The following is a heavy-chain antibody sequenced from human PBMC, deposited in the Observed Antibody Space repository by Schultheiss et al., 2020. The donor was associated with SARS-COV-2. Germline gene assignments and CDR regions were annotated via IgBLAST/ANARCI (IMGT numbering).Heavy chain of an antibody. CDR1: GFTFSSYA. V-gene: IGHV3-23*01. Sequence: GGSLRLSCAASGFTFSSYAMSWVRQAPGKGLEWVSAISGSGGSTNYADSVKGRFTISRDNSKNTLYLQMNSLRAEDTAVYYCAGGGNWILSSFYYYYGMDVWGQGTTVTVSS. CDR3: AGGGNWILSSFYYYYGMDV. CDR2: ISGSGGST. J-gene: IGHJ6*02. D-gene: IGHD2-2*03.